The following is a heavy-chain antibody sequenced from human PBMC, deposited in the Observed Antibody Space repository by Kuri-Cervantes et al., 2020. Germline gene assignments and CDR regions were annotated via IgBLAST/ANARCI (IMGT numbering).Heavy chain of an antibody. J-gene: IGHJ4*02. D-gene: IGHD3-9*01. CDR1: GGSISSSSYY. Sequence: GSLRLSCTVSGGSISSSSYYWGWIRQPPGKGLEWIGSIYYSGSTYYNPSLKIRVTVSVDTSKNQFSLKLSSVTAADTAVYYCAREAADILTGYPNYFYYWGQGTLVTVSS. V-gene: IGHV4-39*07. CDR2: IYYSGST. CDR3: AREAADILTGYPNYFYY.